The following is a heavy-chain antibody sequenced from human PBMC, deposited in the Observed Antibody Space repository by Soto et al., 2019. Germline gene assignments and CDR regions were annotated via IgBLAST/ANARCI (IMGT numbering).Heavy chain of an antibody. V-gene: IGHV4-39*01. CDR1: GGSISSSSYY. Sequence: QLQLQESGPGLVKPSETLSLTCTVSGGSISSSSYYWGWIRQPPGKGLEWIGSIYYSGSTNYNPSPKSQVTISVDTSKTQCSLKLSSVTAADTAVYYCASPKIAFYNWFDPWGQGTLVTVSS. J-gene: IGHJ5*02. CDR2: IYYSGST. CDR3: ASPKIAFYNWFDP. D-gene: IGHD3-3*02.